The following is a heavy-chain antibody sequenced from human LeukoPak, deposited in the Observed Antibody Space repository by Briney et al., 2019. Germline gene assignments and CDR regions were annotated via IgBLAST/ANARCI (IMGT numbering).Heavy chain of an antibody. D-gene: IGHD3-10*01. CDR2: ISYDGSNK. CDR1: GFTFSSYA. CDR3: AREESWVYYYGSGSPGEFQH. Sequence: PGGSLRLSCAASGFTFSSYAMHWVRQAPGKGLEWVAVISYDGSNKYYADSVKGRFTISRDNSKNTLYLQMNSLRAEDTAVFYCAREESWVYYYGSGSPGEFQHWGQGTLVTVSS. J-gene: IGHJ1*01. V-gene: IGHV3-30-3*01.